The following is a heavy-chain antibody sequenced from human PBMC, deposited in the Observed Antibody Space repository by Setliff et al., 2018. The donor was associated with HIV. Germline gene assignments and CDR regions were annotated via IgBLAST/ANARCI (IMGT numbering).Heavy chain of an antibody. D-gene: IGHD1-26*01. J-gene: IGHJ6*03. Sequence: PSETLSLTCSVSGGSMSTYYWSWIRQPAGKGLEWIGRIYSSGSTNYNPSLNSRVSISVDTSKNQFSLKLNSVTAADTAVYFCARDKGGTYDGMYYYYYMDVWGKGTTVTVSS. CDR2: IYSSGST. CDR3: ARDKGGTYDGMYYYYYMDV. V-gene: IGHV4-4*07. CDR1: GGSMSTYY.